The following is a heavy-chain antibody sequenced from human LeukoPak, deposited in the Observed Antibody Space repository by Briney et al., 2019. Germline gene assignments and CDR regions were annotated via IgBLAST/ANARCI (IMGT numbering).Heavy chain of an antibody. J-gene: IGHJ4*02. D-gene: IGHD2-2*01. V-gene: IGHV3-23*01. CDR1: GFTFSSYA. Sequence: GGSLRLSCAASGFTFSSYAMNWVRQAPGKGLEWVSGISGSAGSTYYADSVKGRFTVSSDNSKSTLYLQMDSLRADDTAVYYCAKCQGKHYQLPTDYWGQGTLVTVSS. CDR2: ISGSAGST. CDR3: AKCQGKHYQLPTDY.